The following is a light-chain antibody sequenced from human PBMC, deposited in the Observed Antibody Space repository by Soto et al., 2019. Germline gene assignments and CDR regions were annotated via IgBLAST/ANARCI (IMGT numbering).Light chain of an antibody. J-gene: IGKJ3*01. CDR2: GAS. CDR3: QQYNNWPFT. Sequence: EIVMAQSPATLSVSPGERATLSCRASQSVSSNLAWYQQKPGQVPRLLIYGASTRATGIPARFSGSGSGTEFTLTISSLQSEDFAVYYCQQYNNWPFTFGPGDQSGYQT. V-gene: IGKV3D-15*01. CDR1: QSVSSN.